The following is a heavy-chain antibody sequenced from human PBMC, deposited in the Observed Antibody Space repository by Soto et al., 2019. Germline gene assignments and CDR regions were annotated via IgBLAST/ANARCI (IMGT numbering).Heavy chain of an antibody. V-gene: IGHV3-33*01. D-gene: IGHD4-17*01. Sequence: QVQLVESGGGVVQPGRSLRLSCAASGFMFSTSGMHWVRQPPGKGLECVPIIWHDGSKTGNPGSVKGRFIISRDTYNNTLYLAISSLTAECTAVYYCASGREGVYGDYFRSYVDLWGQGNLVTVSS. CDR2: IWHDGSKT. CDR1: GFMFSTSG. CDR3: ASGREGVYGDYFRSYVDL. J-gene: IGHJ4*02.